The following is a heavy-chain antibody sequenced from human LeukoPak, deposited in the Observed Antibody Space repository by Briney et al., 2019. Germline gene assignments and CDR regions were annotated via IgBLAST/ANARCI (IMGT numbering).Heavy chain of an antibody. J-gene: IGHJ6*03. CDR3: ARDQPTYYDFWSGYYNHMDV. CDR1: GFTFSSYW. CDR2: INSDGSST. D-gene: IGHD3-3*01. V-gene: IGHV3-74*01. Sequence: GGSLRLSCAAPGFTFSSYWMHWVRQAPGKGLVWVSRINSDGSSTSYADSVKGRFTISRDNAKNTLYLQMNSLRAEDTAVYYCARDQPTYYDFWSGYYNHMDVWGKGTTVTVSS.